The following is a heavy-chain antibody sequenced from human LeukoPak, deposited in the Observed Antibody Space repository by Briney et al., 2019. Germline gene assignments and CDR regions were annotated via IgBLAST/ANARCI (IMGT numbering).Heavy chain of an antibody. J-gene: IGHJ4*02. D-gene: IGHD3-3*01. Sequence: GGSLRLSCAASGFTVSSNYMSWVRQAPGKGLEWVSVIYSGGSTYYADSVKGRFTISRDNSKNTLYLQMNSLRAEDTALYYCNLSRKMVYSDFWSGFLDHWGQGTLVTVSS. CDR2: IYSGGST. CDR1: GFTVSSNY. CDR3: NLSRKMVYSDFWSGFLDH. V-gene: IGHV3-66*02.